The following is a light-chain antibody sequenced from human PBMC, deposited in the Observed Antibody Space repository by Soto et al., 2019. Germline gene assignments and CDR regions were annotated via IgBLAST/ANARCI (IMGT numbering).Light chain of an antibody. CDR2: EVI. CDR1: SSDVGAYNY. CDR3: SSYAGSNNSI. J-gene: IGLJ1*01. V-gene: IGLV2-8*01. Sequence: QSVLTQPPSASGAPGQSVTISCTGTSSDVGAYNYVSWYQQHPGKAPKLMIYEVIKRPSGVPDRFSGSKSGNTASLTVSGLRAEDEADYYCSSYAGSNNSIFGTGTKLTVL.